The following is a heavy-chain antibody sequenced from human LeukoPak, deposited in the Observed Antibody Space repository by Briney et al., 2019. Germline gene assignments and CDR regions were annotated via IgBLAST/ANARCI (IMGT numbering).Heavy chain of an antibody. Sequence: PGGSLRLSCAASGFTFSNYIMNWVRQAPGKGLEWVANIKYDESEKYLVESGKGRFTISRDNAKNSVFLQMNSLRVEDTAVYYCARGRDASYWGQGTQVTVSS. V-gene: IGHV3-7*01. D-gene: IGHD2-2*01. CDR1: GFTFSNYI. CDR2: IKYDESEK. CDR3: ARGRDASY. J-gene: IGHJ4*02.